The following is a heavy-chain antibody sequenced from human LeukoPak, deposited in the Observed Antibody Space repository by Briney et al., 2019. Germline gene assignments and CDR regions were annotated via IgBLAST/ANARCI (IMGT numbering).Heavy chain of an antibody. D-gene: IGHD3-22*01. V-gene: IGHV4-61*02. J-gene: IGHJ4*02. CDR1: GGSISSGSYY. CDR3: ARVSYYYDSSGYVFDY. CDR2: IYTSGST. Sequence: PSETLSLTCTVSGGSISSGSYYWSWIRQPAGKGLEWIGLIYTSGSTKYNPSLKSRVTISVDTSKNQFSLKLSSVTAADTAVYYCARVSYYYDSSGYVFDYWGQGTLVTVSS.